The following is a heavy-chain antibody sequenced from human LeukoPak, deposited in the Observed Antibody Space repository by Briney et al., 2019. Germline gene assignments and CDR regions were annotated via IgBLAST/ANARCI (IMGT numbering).Heavy chain of an antibody. CDR3: AREKNRVVLTAPLQY. V-gene: IGHV3-21*01. D-gene: IGHD4/OR15-4a*01. CDR1: GLAFSVYN. J-gene: IGHJ4*02. Sequence: GGSRGLSCAASGLAFSVYNMNWGPQAPGKGLGGVGSISRSGHYIYYADSVKGRFTISRDNAKDSLFLQMNSLKPEDTAVYYCAREKNRVVLTAPLQYWGQGTLVTASS. CDR2: ISRSGHYI.